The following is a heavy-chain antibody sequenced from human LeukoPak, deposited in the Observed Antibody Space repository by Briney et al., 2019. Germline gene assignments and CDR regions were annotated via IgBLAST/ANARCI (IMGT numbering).Heavy chain of an antibody. CDR3: ARGGLWWKNWFDP. Sequence: KPSETLSLTCTVSGGSISSNSYYWGWIRQPPGKGLEWLANIYNSGSTYYNPYLKRRVSMSVDTSRNQFSLKLSSVTAADTAVYYCARGGLWWKNWFDPWGQGTLVTVSS. J-gene: IGHJ5*02. CDR1: GGSISSNSYY. V-gene: IGHV4-39*01. D-gene: IGHD2-21*01. CDR2: IYNSGST.